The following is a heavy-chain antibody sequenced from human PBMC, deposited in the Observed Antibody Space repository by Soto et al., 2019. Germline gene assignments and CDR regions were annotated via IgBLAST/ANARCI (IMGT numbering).Heavy chain of an antibody. V-gene: IGHV4-59*08. D-gene: IGHD6-19*01. J-gene: IGHJ4*02. CDR1: GGSMSSYY. CDR3: ARHISPILASGWYDHHYFDY. Sequence: SETLSLTCTVSGGSMSSYYWSWIRQSPGKGLEWIGYIYYSGSTNYNPSLKSRVAISLDTSKNQFSLMPSSVTAADTAVYYCARHISPILASGWYDHHYFDYWGQGTLVTVSS. CDR2: IYYSGST.